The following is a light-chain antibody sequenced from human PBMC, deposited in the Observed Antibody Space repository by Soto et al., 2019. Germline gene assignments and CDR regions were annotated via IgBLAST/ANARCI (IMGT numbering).Light chain of an antibody. Sequence: EVVMTQPPDTLSVSPGERATLSCRASQSVSSNLAWYQQKPGQPPRLLIYDASTRATGFPARFSGSGSGTEFTLTISSLQSEDFAVYYCQQYNNWPLTFGGGTKVDIK. J-gene: IGKJ4*01. CDR1: QSVSSN. CDR3: QQYNNWPLT. V-gene: IGKV3D-15*01. CDR2: DAS.